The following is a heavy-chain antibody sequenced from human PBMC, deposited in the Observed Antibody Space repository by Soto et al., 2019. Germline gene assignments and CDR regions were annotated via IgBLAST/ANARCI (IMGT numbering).Heavy chain of an antibody. CDR2: IKQDGSEK. D-gene: IGHD6-13*01. Sequence: GSLRLSCAASGFTFSSYWMSWVRQAPGKGLEWVANIKQDGSEKYYVDSVKGRFTISRDNAKNSLYLQMNSLRAEDTAVYYCARLRGSRYSFYFDYWGQGTLVTVSS. CDR1: GFTFSSYW. CDR3: ARLRGSRYSFYFDY. V-gene: IGHV3-7*05. J-gene: IGHJ4*02.